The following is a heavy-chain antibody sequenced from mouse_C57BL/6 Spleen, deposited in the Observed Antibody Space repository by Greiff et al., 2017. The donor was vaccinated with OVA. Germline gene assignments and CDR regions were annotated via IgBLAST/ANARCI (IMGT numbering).Heavy chain of an antibody. V-gene: IGHV1-59*01. CDR3: ARRGEGRYYFDY. CDR2: IDPSDSYT. CDR1: GYTFTSYW. Sequence: VQLQQPGAELVRPGTSVKLSCKASGYTFTSYWMHWVKQRPGQGLEWIGVIDPSDSYTNYNQKFKGKATLTVDTSSSTAYMQLSSLTSEDSAVYYCARRGEGRYYFDYWGQGTTLTVSS. J-gene: IGHJ2*01. D-gene: IGHD3-3*01.